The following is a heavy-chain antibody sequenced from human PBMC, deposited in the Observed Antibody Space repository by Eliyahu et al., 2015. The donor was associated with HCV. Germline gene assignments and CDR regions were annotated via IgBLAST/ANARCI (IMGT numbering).Heavy chain of an antibody. CDR3: ARHGSEVRLRLGELSLWPHYYYGMDV. CDR1: GGSIXSXSYY. V-gene: IGHV4-39*01. D-gene: IGHD3-16*02. J-gene: IGHJ6*02. CDR2: IYYSGST. Sequence: QLQLQESGPGLVKPSETLSLXCTVXGGSIXSXSYYXGWXRXXPGKGLXWIGSIYYSGSTYYNPSLKSRVTISVDTSKNQFSLKLSSVTAADTAVYYCARHGSEVRLRLGELSLWPHYYYGMDVWGQGTTVTVSS.